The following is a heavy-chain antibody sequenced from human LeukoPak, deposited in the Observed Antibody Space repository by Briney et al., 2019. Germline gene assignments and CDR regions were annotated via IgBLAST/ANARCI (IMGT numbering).Heavy chain of an antibody. V-gene: IGHV1-24*01. CDR3: ATDLGYYDSSGPDDFDY. CDR1: GYTLTELS. D-gene: IGHD3-22*01. CDR2: FDPEDGET. J-gene: IGHJ4*02. Sequence: ASVKVSCKASGYTLTELSMHWVRQAPGKGLEWMGGFDPEDGETIYAQKFQGRVTMTEDTSTDTAYMELSSLRSEDTAVYYCATDLGYYDSSGPDDFDYWGQGTLVTVSS.